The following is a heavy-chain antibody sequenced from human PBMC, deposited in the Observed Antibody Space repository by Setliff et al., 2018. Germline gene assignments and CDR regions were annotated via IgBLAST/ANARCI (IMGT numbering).Heavy chain of an antibody. CDR3: AREGRRYYDSSGYYYHPYYYYYMDA. Sequence: ASVKVSCKASGYTFTNYGISWVRQAPGQGLEWMGWISAYNDNTNYAQKVQGRVTMTTDTSTSTAYMELRSLTSDDTAVYYCAREGRRYYDSSGYYYHPYYYYYMDAWGKGTTVT. D-gene: IGHD3-22*01. CDR2: ISAYNDNT. J-gene: IGHJ6*03. CDR1: GYTFTNYG. V-gene: IGHV1-18*01.